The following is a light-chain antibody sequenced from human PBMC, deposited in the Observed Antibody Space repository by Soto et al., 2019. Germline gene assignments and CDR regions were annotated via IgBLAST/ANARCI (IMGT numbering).Light chain of an antibody. CDR2: EVS. Sequence: DIAMTQTPFSLSATPGQPASIACKTSQSLLQSNGKTYLYWFLQKPGQPPQLLIYEVSNRFSGVPDRFSGSGSGTDFTLKISRVEAEDVAIYYCKQSIRFPLTFGGGTKVEIK. V-gene: IGKV2D-29*01. CDR3: KQSIRFPLT. CDR1: QSLLQSNGKTY. J-gene: IGKJ4*01.